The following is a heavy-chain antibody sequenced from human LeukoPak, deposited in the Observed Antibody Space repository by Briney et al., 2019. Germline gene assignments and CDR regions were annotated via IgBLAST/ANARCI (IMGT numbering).Heavy chain of an antibody. CDR1: GFTFSSYW. CDR2: INSDGSST. J-gene: IGHJ4*02. Sequence: GGSLRLSCAASGFTFSSYWMHWARQAPGKGLVWVSRINSDGSSTSYADSVKGRFTISRDNAKNTLYLQMNSLRAEDTAVYYCARDGEYGKGLFDYWGQGTLVTVSS. CDR3: ARDGEYGKGLFDY. D-gene: IGHD6-6*01. V-gene: IGHV3-74*01.